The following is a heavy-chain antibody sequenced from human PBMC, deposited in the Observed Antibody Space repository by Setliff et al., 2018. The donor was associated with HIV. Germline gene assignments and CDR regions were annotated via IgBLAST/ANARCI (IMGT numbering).Heavy chain of an antibody. V-gene: IGHV4-34*01. CDR2: IDHNGVT. CDR3: AREGPFHQTTHTSNFFVDY. J-gene: IGHJ4*01. CDR1: GDSFSGFY. Sequence: PSETLSLTCDLYGDSFSGFYWSWIRQPPGKGLEWVGHIDHNGVTAYSPSLKSRVTISVDMSKRQFSLKITSLTAADTAVYYCAREGPFHQTTHTSNFFVDYWGQGALVTVS. D-gene: IGHD2-2*01.